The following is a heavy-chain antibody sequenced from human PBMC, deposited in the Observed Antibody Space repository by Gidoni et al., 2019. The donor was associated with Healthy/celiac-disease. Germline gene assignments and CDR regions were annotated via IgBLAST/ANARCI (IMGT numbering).Heavy chain of an antibody. J-gene: IGHJ4*02. CDR3: ARGEGSSWYYFDY. Sequence: EVQLVETGGGLIQPGWSLSLSCAASGFTVSSNYMSWVRQAPGKGLEWVSVIYSGGSTYYADSVKGRFTISRDNSKNTLYLQMNSLRAEDTAVYYCARGEGSSWYYFDYWGQGTLVTVSS. V-gene: IGHV3-53*02. CDR2: IYSGGST. CDR1: GFTVSSNY. D-gene: IGHD6-13*01.